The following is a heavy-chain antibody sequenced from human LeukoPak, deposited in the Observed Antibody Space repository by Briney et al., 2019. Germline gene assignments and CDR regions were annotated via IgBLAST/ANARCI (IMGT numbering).Heavy chain of an antibody. CDR2: VYPGDSDT. J-gene: IGHJ4*02. D-gene: IGHD3-22*01. CDR1: GYNFTNYW. V-gene: IGHV5-51*01. CDR3: ARPYFDSSGYYFDY. Sequence: GESLKISCKGSGYNFTNYWIGWVRQMPGKGLEWMGIVYPGDSDTRYSPSFQGQVTISADKSIKTAYRQWSSLKASDTAMYYCARPYFDSSGYYFDYWGQGTLVTVSS.